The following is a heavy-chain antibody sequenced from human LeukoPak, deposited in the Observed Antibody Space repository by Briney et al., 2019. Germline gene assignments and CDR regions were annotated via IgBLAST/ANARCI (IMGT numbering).Heavy chain of an antibody. D-gene: IGHD6-19*01. Sequence: GGSLRLSCAASGFTFSSYAMHWVRQAPGKGLKWVAVISYDGSNKYYADSVKGRFTISRGNSKNTLYLQMNSLRAEDTAVYYCARDAGSSGWYPYYYYGMDVWGQGTTVTVSS. J-gene: IGHJ6*02. V-gene: IGHV3-30-3*01. CDR3: ARDAGSSGWYPYYYYGMDV. CDR2: ISYDGSNK. CDR1: GFTFSSYA.